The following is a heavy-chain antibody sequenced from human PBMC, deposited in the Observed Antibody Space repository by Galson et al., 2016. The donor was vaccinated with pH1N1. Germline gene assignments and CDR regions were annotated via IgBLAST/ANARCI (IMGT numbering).Heavy chain of an antibody. J-gene: IGHJ4*01. CDR2: VSESASTT. Sequence: SLRLSCAASGFIFTSYTISWARQAPGKGLEWISFVSESASTTYYSESVQGRFTISRDNAKHSVFLQLKTLRAEDTAVYYCARGKTYGYPFFDYWGQGTLVTVSS. D-gene: IGHD5-18*01. CDR3: ARGKTYGYPFFDY. CDR1: GFIFTSYT. V-gene: IGHV3-48*01.